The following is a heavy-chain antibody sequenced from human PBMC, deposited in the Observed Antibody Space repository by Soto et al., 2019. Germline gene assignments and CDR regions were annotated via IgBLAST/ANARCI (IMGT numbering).Heavy chain of an antibody. D-gene: IGHD3-3*01. Sequence: QVQLQESGPGLVKPSQTLSLTCTVSGGSISSGDYYWSWIRQPPGKGLEWIGYIYYSGSTYYNPSLKSRVTISVDTSKNQFSLKLSSVTAADTAVYYCARDHELITIFGVVLNWFDPWGQGTLVTVSS. V-gene: IGHV4-30-4*01. CDR1: GGSISSGDYY. J-gene: IGHJ5*02. CDR3: ARDHELITIFGVVLNWFDP. CDR2: IYYSGST.